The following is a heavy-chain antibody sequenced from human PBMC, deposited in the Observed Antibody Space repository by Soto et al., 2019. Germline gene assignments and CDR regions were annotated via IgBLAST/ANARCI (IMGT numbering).Heavy chain of an antibody. J-gene: IGHJ3*02. V-gene: IGHV3-23*01. D-gene: IGHD4-4*01. Sequence: GGSLRLSCAASGFTFSNYAMTWVRQAPGKGLEWVSTVSVSDDNTYYADSVKGRFTISRDNSKNTLFLQMNSLRVEDTAVYYCAKDPTGNYVGAFDIWGHGTMVTVSS. CDR2: VSVSDDNT. CDR1: GFTFSNYA. CDR3: AKDPTGNYVGAFDI.